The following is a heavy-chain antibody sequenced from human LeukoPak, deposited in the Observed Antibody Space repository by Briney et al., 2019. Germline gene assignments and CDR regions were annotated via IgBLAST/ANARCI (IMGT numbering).Heavy chain of an antibody. CDR1: GFTLSNYW. CDR3: ATAGNYRFDY. J-gene: IGHJ4*02. CDR2: INPDGSTI. Sequence: GGSLRLSCAASGFTLSNYWVHWVRQAPGKGLVWVSRINPDGSTINYADSVKGRFTISRDNAKNTLYLQMNSLRAEDTAVYYCATAGNYRFDYWGQGTLVTVSS. D-gene: IGHD1-7*01. V-gene: IGHV3-74*01.